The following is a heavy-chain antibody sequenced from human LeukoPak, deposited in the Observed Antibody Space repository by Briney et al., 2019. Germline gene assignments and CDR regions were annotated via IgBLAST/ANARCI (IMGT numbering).Heavy chain of an antibody. CDR1: GGSINSYY. V-gene: IGHV4-59*01. CDR3: ARDRNYYDSSGYDRWFDP. D-gene: IGHD3-22*01. Sequence: PSETLSLTCTVSGGSINSYYWMWTRQPPGVGLEWMGYIYCSGSTNYNPSHKSRVTISVDTTKNQFSLNLNSGTTAATAPYYCARDRNYYDSSGYDRWFDPWGQGTLVTVSS. CDR2: IYCSGST. J-gene: IGHJ5*02.